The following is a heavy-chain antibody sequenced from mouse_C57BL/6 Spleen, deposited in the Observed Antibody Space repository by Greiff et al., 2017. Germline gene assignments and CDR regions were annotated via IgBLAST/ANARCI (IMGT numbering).Heavy chain of an antibody. D-gene: IGHD1-1*01. CDR2: IYPGDGDT. CDR1: GYAFSSYW. Sequence: VKLQESGAELVKPGASVKISCKASGYAFSSYWMNWVKQRPGKGLEWIGQIYPGDGDTNYNGKFKGKATLTADKSSSTAYMQLSSLTSEDSAVYFCARRGYGSPYAMDYWGQGTSVTVSS. J-gene: IGHJ4*01. V-gene: IGHV1-80*01. CDR3: ARRGYGSPYAMDY.